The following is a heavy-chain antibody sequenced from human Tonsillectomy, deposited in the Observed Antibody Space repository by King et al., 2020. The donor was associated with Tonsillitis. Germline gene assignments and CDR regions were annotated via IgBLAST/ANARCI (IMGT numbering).Heavy chain of an antibody. CDR1: GFTFSTYG. CDR3: ARDRASGAAGIDY. D-gene: IGHD6-13*01. Sequence: VQLVESGGGVVQPGGSLRLSCEASGFTFSTYGMHWVRQAPGKGLEWVAFIRYHGTNKYYADSVKGRFTISRDNSKNTLYLQMNNLRPEDTAIYYCARDRASGAAGIDYWGQGTLVIVSS. CDR2: IRYHGTNK. J-gene: IGHJ4*02. V-gene: IGHV3-30*02.